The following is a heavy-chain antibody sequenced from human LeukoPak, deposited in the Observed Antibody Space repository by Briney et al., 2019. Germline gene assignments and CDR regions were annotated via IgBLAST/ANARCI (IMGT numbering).Heavy chain of an antibody. CDR2: ISWNSGSI. CDR3: AKGWAVAGTGAFDI. V-gene: IGHV3-9*03. D-gene: IGHD6-19*01. J-gene: IGHJ3*02. Sequence: PGRSPRLSCAASGFTFDDYAMHWVRQAPGKGLEWVSGISWNSGSIGYADSVKGRFTISRDNAKNSLYLQMNSLRAEDMALYYCAKGWAVAGTGAFDIWGQGTMVTVSS. CDR1: GFTFDDYA.